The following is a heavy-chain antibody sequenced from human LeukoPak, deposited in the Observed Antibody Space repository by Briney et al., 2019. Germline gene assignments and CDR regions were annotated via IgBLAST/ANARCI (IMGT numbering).Heavy chain of an antibody. CDR1: GGSMSSYY. CDR2: ISYSGTT. J-gene: IGHJ5*02. V-gene: IGHV4-59*08. Sequence: SETLSLTCTVSGGSMSSYYWSWIRQSPGKGLEWVGYISYSGTTNYNPSLKSRVTISLGTSKNRFSLNLTSVTAADTAVYYCARHGSGTSLALYPWGQGTLVTVPS. D-gene: IGHD3-10*01. CDR3: ARHGSGTSLALYP.